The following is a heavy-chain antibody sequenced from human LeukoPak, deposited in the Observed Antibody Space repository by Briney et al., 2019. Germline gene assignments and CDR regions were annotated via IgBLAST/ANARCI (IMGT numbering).Heavy chain of an antibody. CDR2: INWNGGST. Sequence: GGSLRLSCAASGFTFDDYGMSWVRQAPGKGLEWVSGINWNGGSTGYADSVKGRFTISRDNAKNSLYLQMNSLRAEDTALYHCARGGVATIPDYWGQGTLVTVSS. V-gene: IGHV3-20*01. CDR3: ARGGVATIPDY. J-gene: IGHJ4*02. D-gene: IGHD5-24*01. CDR1: GFTFDDYG.